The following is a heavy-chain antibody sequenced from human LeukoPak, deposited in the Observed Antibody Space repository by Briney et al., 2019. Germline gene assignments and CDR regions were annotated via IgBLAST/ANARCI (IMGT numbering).Heavy chain of an antibody. J-gene: IGHJ3*02. D-gene: IGHD6-13*01. CDR2: INQDGDEK. Sequence: PGGSLRLSCAASGFTFSSYWMSWVRQSPGKGLEWVASINQDGDEKYYLASLKGRFTISRDNAKNSLYLQMNSLRAEDTAVYYCARDSSSWYPEDAFDIWGQGTMVTVSS. CDR3: ARDSSSWYPEDAFDI. CDR1: GFTFSSYW. V-gene: IGHV3-7*01.